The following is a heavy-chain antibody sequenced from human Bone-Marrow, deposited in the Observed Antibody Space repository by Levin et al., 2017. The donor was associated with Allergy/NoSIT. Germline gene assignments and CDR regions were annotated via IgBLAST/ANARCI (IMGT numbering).Heavy chain of an antibody. V-gene: IGHV5-10-1*01. CDR3: ARSDGDAFDI. CDR1: GYSFTNFW. CDR2: IGPADSYT. Sequence: KVSCRVSGYSFTNFWISWVRQKPGQGLEWMGRIGPADSYTNYSPSFQGHITFSVDKSLSTAYLQWYTLKASDTAIYYCARSDGDAFDIWGQGTLVTVSS. D-gene: IGHD5-24*01. J-gene: IGHJ3*02.